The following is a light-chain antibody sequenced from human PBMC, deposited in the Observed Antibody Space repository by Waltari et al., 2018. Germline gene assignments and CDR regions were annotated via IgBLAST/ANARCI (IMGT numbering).Light chain of an antibody. CDR2: GAS. Sequence: ETLLTQSPGTLSLSPGERATLACRASQRVTSIALSWYQQKPGQAPSLLIYGASRRATGIPDRFSGSGSGTDFTLTISRLEPEDFAVYYCQHYDGLVVTFGGGTKVEI. CDR3: QHYDGLVVT. CDR1: QRVTSIA. J-gene: IGKJ4*01. V-gene: IGKV3-20*01.